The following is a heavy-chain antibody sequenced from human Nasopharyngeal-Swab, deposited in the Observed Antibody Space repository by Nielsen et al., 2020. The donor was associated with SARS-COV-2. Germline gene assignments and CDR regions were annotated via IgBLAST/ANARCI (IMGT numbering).Heavy chain of an antibody. J-gene: IGHJ4*02. CDR2: IGTAGDT. CDR1: GFTFSSYD. V-gene: IGHV3-13*01. CDR3: ARDPAAAAPSHR. D-gene: IGHD6-13*01. Sequence: GGSLRLSCAASGFTFSSYDMHWVRQATGKGLEWVSAIGTAGDTYYPGSVKGRFTISRENAKNSLYLQMNSLRAGDTAVYYCARDPAAAAPSHRWGQGTLVTVSS.